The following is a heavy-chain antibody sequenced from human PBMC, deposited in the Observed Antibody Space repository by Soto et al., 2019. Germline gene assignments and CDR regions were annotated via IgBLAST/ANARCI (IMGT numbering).Heavy chain of an antibody. CDR1: GDTFSFYT. CDR3: ATSYASRYRAFDY. V-gene: IGHV1-69*02. Sequence: QVQLVQSGAEVKKPGSSVKVSCKASGDTFSFYTINWVRQAPGLGLEWVGRINPILSMSNYAQKFQSRVTMTADKSTSTAYMELRSLRSEDTALYYCATSYASRYRAFDYWGQGALVTVSS. CDR2: INPILSMS. J-gene: IGHJ4*02. D-gene: IGHD3-16*01.